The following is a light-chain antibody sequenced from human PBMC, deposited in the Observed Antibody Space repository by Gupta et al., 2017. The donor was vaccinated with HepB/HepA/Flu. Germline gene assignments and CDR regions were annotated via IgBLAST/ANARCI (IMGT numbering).Light chain of an antibody. CDR2: EVS. J-gene: IGLJ1*01. CDR1: SSDVGSYNR. Sequence: QSALTQPPSVSGSPGQSVTISCTGTSSDVGSYNRVSWYQQPPGAAPKLMISEVSNRPSGVPDRFSGSKSVNTASLTISGLQAEDEADYYCSSYTTSNTYVLGTGTKVTVL. CDR3: SSYTTSNTYV. V-gene: IGLV2-18*02.